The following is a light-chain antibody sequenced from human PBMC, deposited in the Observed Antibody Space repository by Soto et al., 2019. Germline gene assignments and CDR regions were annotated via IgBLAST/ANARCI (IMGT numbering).Light chain of an antibody. CDR2: EVS. V-gene: IGLV2-14*01. CDR3: SSYTSSSTYV. CDR1: SSDVGCYNY. Sequence: QSVLTQPASVSGSPGQSITISFTGTSSDVGCYNYVSWYQQHPGKAPKLMIYEVSNRPSGVSNRFSGSKSGNTASLNISGLQAEDEADYYCSSYTSSSTYVFGTGTKLTVL. J-gene: IGLJ1*01.